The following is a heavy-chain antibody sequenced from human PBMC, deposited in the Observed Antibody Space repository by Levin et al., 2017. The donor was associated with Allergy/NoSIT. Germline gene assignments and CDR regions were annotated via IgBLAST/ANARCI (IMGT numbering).Heavy chain of an antibody. V-gene: IGHV3-21*01. CDR2: ISSSSSYI. CDR3: ARSYYDSSGYSPVDAFDI. D-gene: IGHD3-22*01. Sequence: GGSLRLSCAASGFTFSSYSMNWVRQAPGKGLEWVSSISSSSSYIYYADSVKGRFTISRDNAKNSLYLQMNSLRAEDTAVYYCARSYYDSSGYSPVDAFDIWGQGTMVTVSS. CDR1: GFTFSSYS. J-gene: IGHJ3*02.